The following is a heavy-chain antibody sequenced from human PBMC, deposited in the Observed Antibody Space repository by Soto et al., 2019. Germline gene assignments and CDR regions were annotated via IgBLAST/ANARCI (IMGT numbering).Heavy chain of an antibody. CDR3: ARAGQIAAAGPDAFDI. V-gene: IGHV1-46*01. J-gene: IGHJ3*02. Sequence: ASVKVSCKASGYTFTSYYMHWVRQAPGQGLEWMGIINPSGGSTSYAQKFQGRVTMTRDTSTSTVYMELSSLRSEDTAVYYCARAGQIAAAGPDAFDIWGQGTMVTVS. D-gene: IGHD6-13*01. CDR1: GYTFTSYY. CDR2: INPSGGST.